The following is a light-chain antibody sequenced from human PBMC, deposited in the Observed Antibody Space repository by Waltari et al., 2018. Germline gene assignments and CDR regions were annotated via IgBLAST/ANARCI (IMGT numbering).Light chain of an antibody. J-gene: IGKJ4*01. CDR1: QDVSTW. CDR2: AAS. CDR3: QQTDSFPLT. V-gene: IGKV1-12*01. Sequence: DIQMTQSPSSVSASIGERVTISCRASQDVSTWVAWYQQKPGKALNLLISAASSLQSGVPSRFSGSGSVTDFTLTISVLQPEDFTIYFCQQTDSFPLTFGGGTKVELK.